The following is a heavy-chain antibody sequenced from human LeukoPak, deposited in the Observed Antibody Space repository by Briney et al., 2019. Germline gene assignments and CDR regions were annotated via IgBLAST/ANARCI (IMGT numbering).Heavy chain of an antibody. CDR2: IYIDGRP. J-gene: IGHJ5*01. CDR1: GASVTDTL. V-gene: IGHV3-66*02. Sequence: GGSLTLTCTLSGASVTDTLIDWVRQAPGKGPEWVALIYIDGRPVYTDSVKGRFTIPRDNSKNMVYLQINSLRSEDSALYYCFRDRATRQAWAELDLWRQGTLVSASS. D-gene: IGHD5-24*01. CDR3: FRDRATRQAWAELDL.